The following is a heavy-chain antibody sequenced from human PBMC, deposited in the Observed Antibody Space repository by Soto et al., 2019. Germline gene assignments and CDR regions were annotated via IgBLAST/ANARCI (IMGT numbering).Heavy chain of an antibody. V-gene: IGHV1-18*01. CDR3: ARDLSPLDIVATIDYYYYYMDV. CDR2: ISAYNGNT. Sequence: ASVKVSCKASGYTFTSYGISWVRQAPGQGLEWMGWISAYNGNTNYAQKLQGRVTMTTDTSTSTAYMELRSLRSDDTAVYYCARDLSPLDIVATIDYYYYYMDVWGKGTTVTVSS. CDR1: GYTFTSYG. J-gene: IGHJ6*03. D-gene: IGHD5-12*01.